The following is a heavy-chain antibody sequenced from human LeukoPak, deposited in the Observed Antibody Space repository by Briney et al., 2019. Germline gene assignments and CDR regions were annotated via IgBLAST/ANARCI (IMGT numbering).Heavy chain of an antibody. CDR3: ARAWATDYIDY. CDR1: GGSISSYY. J-gene: IGHJ4*02. CDR2: MYYSGTI. Sequence: PETLSLTCTVSGGSISSYYWSWIRQPPGKGLEWIGYMYYSGTINYNPSLKSRVTISVDTSKNQFSLKLSSVTAADTAMYYCARAWATDYIDYWGQGTLVTVSS. V-gene: IGHV4-59*01.